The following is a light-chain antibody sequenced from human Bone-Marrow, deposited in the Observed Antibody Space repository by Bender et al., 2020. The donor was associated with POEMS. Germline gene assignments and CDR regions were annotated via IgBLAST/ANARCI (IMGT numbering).Light chain of an antibody. CDR2: DVS. CDR3: CSYASSDIGV. Sequence: QSALTQPPSASGSPGQSVTISCTGTSSDIGTYNYVSWYQQHPGKAPKLMLYDVSKRPSGVPDRFSGSKSGNTASLTVSGLQAEDEADYYCCSYASSDIGVFGGGTKLTVL. J-gene: IGLJ3*02. CDR1: SSDIGTYNY. V-gene: IGLV2-8*01.